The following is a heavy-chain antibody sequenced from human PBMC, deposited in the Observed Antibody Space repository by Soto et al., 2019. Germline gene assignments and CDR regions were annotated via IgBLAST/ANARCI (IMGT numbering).Heavy chain of an antibody. CDR1: GFTFSRYS. D-gene: IGHD3-3*01. Sequence: GGSLRLSCAASGFTFSRYSMNWVRQAPGKGLEWVSSISSSSSYIYYADSVKGRFTISRDNAKNSLYLQMNSLRAEDTAVYYCASSLYDFWSGYNWFDPWGQGTLVTVSS. CDR2: ISSSSSYI. CDR3: ASSLYDFWSGYNWFDP. V-gene: IGHV3-21*01. J-gene: IGHJ5*02.